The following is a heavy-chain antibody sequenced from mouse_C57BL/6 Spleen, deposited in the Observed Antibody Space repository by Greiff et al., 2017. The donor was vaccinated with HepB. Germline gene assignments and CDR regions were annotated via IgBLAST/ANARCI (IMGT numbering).Heavy chain of an antibody. V-gene: IGHV1-26*01. CDR3: ARRFYGNSYYYAMDY. D-gene: IGHD2-1*01. CDR1: GYTFTDYY. CDR2: INPNNGGT. Sequence: EVQLQQSGPELVKPGASVKISCKASGYTFTDYYMNWVKQSHGKSLEWIGDINPNNGGTSYNQKFKGKATLTVDKSSSTAYMELRSLTSEDSAVYYCARRFYGNSYYYAMDYWGQGTSVTVSS. J-gene: IGHJ4*01.